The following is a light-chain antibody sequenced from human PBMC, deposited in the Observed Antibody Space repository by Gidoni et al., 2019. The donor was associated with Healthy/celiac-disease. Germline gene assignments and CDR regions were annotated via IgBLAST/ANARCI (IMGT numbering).Light chain of an antibody. CDR2: DVS. Sequence: SALTPPASVSWSPGQSITISCTGTSSDVGGYNYVSWYQQHPGKAPKLMIYDVSNRPSGVSNRFSGSKSGNTASLTISGLQAEDEADYYCSSYTSSSTYVVFGGGTKLTVL. CDR1: SSDVGGYNY. V-gene: IGLV2-14*03. J-gene: IGLJ2*01. CDR3: SSYTSSSTYVV.